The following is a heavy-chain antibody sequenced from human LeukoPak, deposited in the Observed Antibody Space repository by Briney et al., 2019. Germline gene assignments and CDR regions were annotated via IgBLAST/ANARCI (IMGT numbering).Heavy chain of an antibody. J-gene: IGHJ4*02. D-gene: IGHD2-8*02. CDR3: ATYRQVLLPFES. V-gene: IGHV3-23*01. Sequence: GGSLRLSCAASGFTFSTYSMTWVRQAPGKGPEWVSSISGSADKTYYADSVKGRFTISRDNSKSTLSLQMNSLRAEDTAIYYCATYRQVLLPFESWGQGTLVTVSS. CDR1: GFTFSTYS. CDR2: ISGSADKT.